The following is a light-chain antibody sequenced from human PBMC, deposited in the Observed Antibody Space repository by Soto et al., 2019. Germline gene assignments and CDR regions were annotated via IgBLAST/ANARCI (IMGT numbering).Light chain of an antibody. CDR1: SSDVGGYNY. J-gene: IGLJ1*01. V-gene: IGLV2-8*01. CDR3: SSYAGSNIFYV. CDR2: EVS. Sequence: ALTQPPSASGSPGQSVTISCTGTSSDVGGYNYVSWYQQHPGKAPKLMIYEVSKRPSGVPDRFSGSKSGNTASLTVSGLQAEDEADYYCSSYAGSNIFYVFGTGTKVTVL.